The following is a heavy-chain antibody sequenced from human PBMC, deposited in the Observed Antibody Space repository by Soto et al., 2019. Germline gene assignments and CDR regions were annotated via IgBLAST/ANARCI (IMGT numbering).Heavy chain of an antibody. J-gene: IGHJ4*02. Sequence: LESGGGLIPPGASARLSCITSGFIFDNYAMSWVRQSPGRGLEWVAAISGSGHATYYTQSVQGRFIISRDKSKKTVFLQMNNLRAEDTAVYYCAKGRYFDSSGGCANYWGLGTLVTVSS. V-gene: IGHV3-23*01. CDR2: ISGSGHAT. D-gene: IGHD3-22*01. CDR3: AKGRYFDSSGGCANY. CDR1: GFIFDNYA.